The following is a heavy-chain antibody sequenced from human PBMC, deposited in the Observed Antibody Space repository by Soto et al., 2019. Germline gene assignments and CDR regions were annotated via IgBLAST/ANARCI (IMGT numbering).Heavy chain of an antibody. J-gene: IGHJ3*02. CDR3: ARGRGGTYDAFDI. V-gene: IGHV4-59*01. D-gene: IGHD1-26*01. CDR1: SGSIGTYF. CDR2: IYYSGTT. Sequence: QVQLRESGPGLVKPSETLSLTCTVSSGSIGTYFWSWIRQPPGKGLEWIGYIYYSGTTNYNPSLKSRVTISLDTSKNQFSLRLSSVTAADTAVYYCARGRGGTYDAFDIWGQGTLVTVSS.